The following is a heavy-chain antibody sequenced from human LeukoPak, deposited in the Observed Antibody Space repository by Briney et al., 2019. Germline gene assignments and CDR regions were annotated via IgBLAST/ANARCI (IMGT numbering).Heavy chain of an antibody. Sequence: GGSLRLSCAASGFTFSSYSMNWVRQAPGKGLEWVSVISNSGINTYYGDSVKGRFTISRDNAKNSLYLQMNSLRAEDTAVYYCARGRYYGSGKGKYYFDYWGQGTLVTVSS. D-gene: IGHD3-10*01. V-gene: IGHV3-21*01. CDR3: ARGRYYGSGKGKYYFDY. J-gene: IGHJ4*02. CDR2: ISNSGINT. CDR1: GFTFSSYS.